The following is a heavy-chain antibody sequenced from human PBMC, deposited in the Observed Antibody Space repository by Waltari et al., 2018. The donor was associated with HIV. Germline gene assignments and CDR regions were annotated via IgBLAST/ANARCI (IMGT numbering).Heavy chain of an antibody. CDR3: ARGGGGMDV. CDR2: TNEDGSEK. J-gene: IGHJ6*02. CDR1: GFTFSRYW. V-gene: IGHV3-7*01. Sequence: EVQLVESGGGLVQPGGSLRLSCAGSGFTFSRYWMSWIRQAPGKGLEYVANTNEDGSEKYYVDSVKGRFTISRENAKNSLYLQMNSLRAEDTALYYCARGGGGMDVWGQGTTVTV. D-gene: IGHD3-16*01.